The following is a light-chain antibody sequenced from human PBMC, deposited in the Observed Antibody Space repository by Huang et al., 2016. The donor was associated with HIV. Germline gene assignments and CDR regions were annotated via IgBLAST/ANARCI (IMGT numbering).Light chain of an antibody. Sequence: DIQMTQSPSSLSASVGDRVTIICRASQGISKSLAWYQQKPGKAPKLLLYATSKLESGVPSSFSGSGSGTHYTLTISTRQPEDLATYYCQQYQSVPWTFGQGTKVAI. J-gene: IGKJ1*01. CDR3: QQYQSVPWT. CDR2: ATS. V-gene: IGKV1-NL1*01. CDR1: QGISKS.